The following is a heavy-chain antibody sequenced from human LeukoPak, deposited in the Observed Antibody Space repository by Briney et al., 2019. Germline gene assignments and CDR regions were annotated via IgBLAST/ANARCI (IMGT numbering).Heavy chain of an antibody. CDR2: IRYDGSTK. V-gene: IGHV3-30*02. CDR1: GFTLICCG. J-gene: IGHJ4*02. D-gene: IGHD3-3*01. Sequence: GGSLRLSCAASGFTLICCGMHWVRQAPGKGLEWVAFIRYDGSTKYYTDSVKGRFTISRDNSKNTLYLQMNSLRAEDTAVYYCAKLLRLGYGTDYWGQGTLVTVSS. CDR3: AKLLRLGYGTDY.